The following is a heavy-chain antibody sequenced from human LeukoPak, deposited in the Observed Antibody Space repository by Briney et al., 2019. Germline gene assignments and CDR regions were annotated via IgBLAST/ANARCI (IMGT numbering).Heavy chain of an antibody. V-gene: IGHV5-51*01. J-gene: IGHJ4*02. CDR1: GYTFTSSW. D-gene: IGHD5-24*01. CDR2: IYPGDSDT. CDR3: AKGDGYSAFDS. Sequence: GESMKISCQGFGYTFTSSWIGWVRQMPGKGLEWMGIIYPGDSDTRYSPSLQGQVTISADKSIRTAYLQWSSLKASDTAMYYCAKGDGYSAFDSWGQGTLVTVSS.